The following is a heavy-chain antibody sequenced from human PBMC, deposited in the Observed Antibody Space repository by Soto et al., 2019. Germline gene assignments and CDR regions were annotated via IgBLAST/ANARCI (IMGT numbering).Heavy chain of an antibody. J-gene: IGHJ4*02. Sequence: QITLKESGPALVRPTQTLTLTCSFSGFSLTTRGVAVGWIRQPPGKALEWLALIFWDDDKWYSPSLRSRLTIPWDTSKNRVVLTMTNMHPVDTATYYRALRSRGYDYYFDQWGQGTLVTFSS. CDR2: IFWDDDK. CDR1: GFSLTTRGVA. D-gene: IGHD5-12*01. CDR3: ALRSRGYDYYFDQ. V-gene: IGHV2-5*02.